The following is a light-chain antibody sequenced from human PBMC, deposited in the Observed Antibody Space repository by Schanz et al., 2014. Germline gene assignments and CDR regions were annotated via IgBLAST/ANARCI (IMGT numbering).Light chain of an antibody. Sequence: EIVLTQSPGTLSLSPGERATLSCRASQSVSNNYLAWYQEKPGQATRLLIYGASNRATGIPDRFSGSGSGTDYDLTISRLEPEDGAGYDCQQYNTWAPSITFGQGTRREIK. CDR2: GAS. J-gene: IGKJ5*01. CDR3: QQYNTWAPSIT. V-gene: IGKV3-20*01. CDR1: QSVSNNY.